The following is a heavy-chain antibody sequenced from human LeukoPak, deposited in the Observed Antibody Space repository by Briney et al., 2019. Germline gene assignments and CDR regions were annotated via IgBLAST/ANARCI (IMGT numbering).Heavy chain of an antibody. CDR2: ISAYNGNT. CDR3: ARGLPFSNKNYYYMDV. Sequence: ASVKVSCKASGYTFTSYGISWVRQAPGQGLEWMGWISAYNGNTNYAQKFQGRVTITTDESTSTAYMELSSLRSEDTAVYYCARGLPFSNKNYYYMDVWGKGTTVTVSS. CDR1: GYTFTSYG. D-gene: IGHD6-13*01. V-gene: IGHV1-18*01. J-gene: IGHJ6*03.